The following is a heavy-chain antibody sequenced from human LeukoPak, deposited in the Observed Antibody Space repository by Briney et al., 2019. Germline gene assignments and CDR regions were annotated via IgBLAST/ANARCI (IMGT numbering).Heavy chain of an antibody. CDR2: INPNSGGT. CDR1: GYTFTGYY. J-gene: IGHJ4*02. Sequence: ASVKVSCKASGYTFTGYYMHWVRQAPGQGLEWMGWINPNSGGTNYAQKFQGRVTMTRDTSISTAYMELSRLRSDDTAVYYCARENEVITMIVVATFDSWGQGTLVTVSS. V-gene: IGHV1-2*02. D-gene: IGHD3-22*01. CDR3: ARENEVITMIVVATFDS.